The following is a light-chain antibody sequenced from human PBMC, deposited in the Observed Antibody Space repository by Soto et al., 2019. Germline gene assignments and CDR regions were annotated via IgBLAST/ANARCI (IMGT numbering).Light chain of an antibody. V-gene: IGKV1-5*01. CDR1: QIISIW. CDR2: DAS. CDR3: QQYNSYRT. Sequence: IHMTHSPSTLSASVLYRVTITFLFIQIISIWLALYQQKPGKAPRLLIYDASILESGVPSRFSGSGSGTEFTLTISSLQPDDFATYYCQQYNSYRTFGQGTKVDIK. J-gene: IGKJ1*01.